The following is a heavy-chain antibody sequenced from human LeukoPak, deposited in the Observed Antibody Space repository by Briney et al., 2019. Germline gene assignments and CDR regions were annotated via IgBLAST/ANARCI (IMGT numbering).Heavy chain of an antibody. D-gene: IGHD6-13*01. CDR2: MNPNSGNT. CDR3: ARSIIGTAAGEYYFDY. V-gene: IGHV1-8*01. J-gene: IGHJ4*02. CDR1: GYTFTSYD. Sequence: ASVKVSCKASGYTFTSYDINWVRQATGQGLEWMGWMNPNSGNTGYAQKFQGRVTMTRNTSISTAYMELSSLRSEDTAVYYCARSIIGTAAGEYYFDYWGQGTLVTVPS.